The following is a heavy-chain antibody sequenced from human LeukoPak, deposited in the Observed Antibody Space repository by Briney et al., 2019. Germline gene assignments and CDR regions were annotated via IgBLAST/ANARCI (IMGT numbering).Heavy chain of an antibody. J-gene: IGHJ4*02. V-gene: IGHV3-74*01. Sequence: GGSLRLSCAASGFTFSRFWMHWVRQAPGKGLAWVSRISSDGSNTNYADSVKGRFTISRDNAKNTLYLQMDSLTGDDTAVYYCASRNFGSSPFDYWGQGTLVTVSS. CDR2: ISSDGSNT. CDR1: GFTFSRFW. D-gene: IGHD3-10*01. CDR3: ASRNFGSSPFDY.